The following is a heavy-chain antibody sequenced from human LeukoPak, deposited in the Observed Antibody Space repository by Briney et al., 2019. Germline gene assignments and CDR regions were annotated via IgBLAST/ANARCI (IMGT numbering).Heavy chain of an antibody. CDR1: GYTFTSYD. D-gene: IGHD3-10*01. Sequence: GASVKVSCKASGYTFTSYDIHWVRQATGQGLEWMGWMNPNSGNTGYAQKFQGRVTMTRNTSISTAYMELSRLRSDDTAVYYCARGPPRYYYSSGRFHGMDVWGQGTTGTVSS. CDR2: MNPNSGNT. V-gene: IGHV1-8*01. CDR3: ARGPPRYYYSSGRFHGMDV. J-gene: IGHJ6*02.